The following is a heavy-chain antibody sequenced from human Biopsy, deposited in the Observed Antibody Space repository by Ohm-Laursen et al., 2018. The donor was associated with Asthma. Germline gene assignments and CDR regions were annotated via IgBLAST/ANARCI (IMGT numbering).Heavy chain of an antibody. CDR3: ARAQDYYDSRGYYRSFDY. CDR2: IYYSRST. J-gene: IGHJ4*02. Sequence: TLSLTCTVSYGPITSGGYYWTWIRQPPGKGLEWIGFIYYSRSTYYNPSLKSRVSISIDTSKNQFSLKLSSVTAADTAVYYCARAQDYYDSRGYYRSFDYWGQGTLVTVSS. D-gene: IGHD3-22*01. V-gene: IGHV4-31*03. CDR1: YGPITSGGYY.